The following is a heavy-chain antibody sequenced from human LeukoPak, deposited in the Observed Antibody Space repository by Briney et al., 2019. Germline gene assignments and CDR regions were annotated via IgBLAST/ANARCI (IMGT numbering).Heavy chain of an antibody. D-gene: IGHD3-10*01. V-gene: IGHV3-30*04. Sequence: SGGSLRLSCAASGFTFSSYEMNWVRQAPGKGLEWLAVISNDGTIQYYADSVKGRFTISRDNSRNIMNLQTDSLRPEDTALYYCVRAMVRGVIPYWGQGTLVTVSS. CDR3: VRAMVRGVIPY. CDR2: ISNDGTIQ. CDR1: GFTFSSYE. J-gene: IGHJ4*02.